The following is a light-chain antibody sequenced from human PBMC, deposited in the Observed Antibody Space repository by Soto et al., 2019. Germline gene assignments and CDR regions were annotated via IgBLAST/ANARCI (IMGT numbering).Light chain of an antibody. Sequence: AIRMTPSPSSFSASTGDTVTITCRASQGISSYLAWYQQKPGKDPKLLIYAASTLQSGVPSRFSGSGSGTDFTLTISCLQSEDFASYYCQQYYSYPRTLGQGTKVDI. CDR1: QGISSY. CDR2: AAS. CDR3: QQYYSYPRT. V-gene: IGKV1-8*01. J-gene: IGKJ2*01.